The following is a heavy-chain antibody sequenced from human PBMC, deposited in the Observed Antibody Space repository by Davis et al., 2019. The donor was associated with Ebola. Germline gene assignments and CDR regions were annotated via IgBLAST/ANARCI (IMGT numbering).Heavy chain of an antibody. CDR2: IYYSGST. J-gene: IGHJ5*02. CDR3: ARAKDGDYVRLNWFDP. CDR1: GGSISSYY. V-gene: IGHV4-59*01. D-gene: IGHD4-17*01. Sequence: SETLSLTCTVSGGSISSYYWSWIRQPPGKGLEWIGYIYYSGSTNYNPSLKSRVTISVDTSKNQFSLKLSSVTAADTAVYYCARAKDGDYVRLNWFDPWGQGTLVTVSS.